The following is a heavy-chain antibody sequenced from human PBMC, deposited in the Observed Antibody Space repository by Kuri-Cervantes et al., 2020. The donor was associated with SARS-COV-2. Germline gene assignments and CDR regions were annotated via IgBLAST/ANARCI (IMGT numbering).Heavy chain of an antibody. Sequence: GGSLRLSCAASGFTFSSYSMNWVRQAPGKGLEWVSAISGSGGSTYYADSVKGRFTISRDNSKNTLYLQMNSLRAEDTAVYYCARDLTDIVVVPAAPAGNAFDIWGQGTMVTVSS. J-gene: IGHJ3*02. CDR1: GFTFSSYS. D-gene: IGHD2-2*01. V-gene: IGHV3-23*01. CDR3: ARDLTDIVVVPAAPAGNAFDI. CDR2: ISGSGGST.